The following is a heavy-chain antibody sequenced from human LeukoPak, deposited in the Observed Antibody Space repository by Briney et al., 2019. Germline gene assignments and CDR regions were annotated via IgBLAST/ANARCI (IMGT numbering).Heavy chain of an antibody. CDR1: GYTFTGYY. CDR2: MNPTSGNT. D-gene: IGHD5-24*01. J-gene: IGHJ3*02. Sequence: ASVKVSCKASGYTFTGYYMHWVRQATGQGLEWMGWMNPTSGNTGYAQKLQGRVSMTRDTSISTAYMELSSLTYEDTAVYYCTMTSPAGYNLVGAFDTWGQGTKVTVSS. V-gene: IGHV1-8*02. CDR3: TMTSPAGYNLVGAFDT.